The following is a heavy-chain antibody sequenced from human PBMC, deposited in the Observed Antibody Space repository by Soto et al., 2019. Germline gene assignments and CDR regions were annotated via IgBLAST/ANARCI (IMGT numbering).Heavy chain of an antibody. D-gene: IGHD3-3*01. V-gene: IGHV3-23*01. CDR2: ISGSGGST. CDR3: AKCMIFGVPATRAPFDY. CDR1: GFTFSSYA. J-gene: IGHJ4*02. Sequence: GESLKISCAASGFTFSSYAMSWVRQAPGKGLEWVSAISGSGGSTYYADSVKGRFTISRDNSKNTLYLQMNSLRAEDTAVYYCAKCMIFGVPATRAPFDYWGQGTLVTVSS.